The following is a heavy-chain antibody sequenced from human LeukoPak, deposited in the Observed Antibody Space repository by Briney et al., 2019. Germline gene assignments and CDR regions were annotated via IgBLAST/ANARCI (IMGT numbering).Heavy chain of an antibody. CDR1: GGSISSSSYY. V-gene: IGHV4-39*07. J-gene: IGHJ3*02. CDR3: ARATYYYDSSGYYAPGAAAFDI. D-gene: IGHD3-22*01. Sequence: SETLSLTCTVSGGSISSSSYYWGWIRQPPGKGLEWIGSIYYSGSTYYNPSLKSRVTISVDTSKNQFSLKLSSVTAADTAVYYCARATYYYDSSGYYAPGAAAFDIWGQGTMVTVSS. CDR2: IYYSGST.